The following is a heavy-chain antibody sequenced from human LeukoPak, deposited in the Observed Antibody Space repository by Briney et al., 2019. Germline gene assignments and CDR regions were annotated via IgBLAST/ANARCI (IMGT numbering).Heavy chain of an antibody. CDR3: AKVPPGCSGGSCYAYY. D-gene: IGHD2-15*01. V-gene: IGHV3-23*01. CDR2: ISGNGGST. J-gene: IGHJ4*02. CDR1: GFTFSSYA. Sequence: GGSLRLSCAASGFTFSSYAMSWVRQAPGKGLEWVSAISGNGGSTYYADSVKGRFTISRDNSKNTLYLQMNSLRAEDTAVYYCAKVPPGCSGGSCYAYYWGQGTLVTVSS.